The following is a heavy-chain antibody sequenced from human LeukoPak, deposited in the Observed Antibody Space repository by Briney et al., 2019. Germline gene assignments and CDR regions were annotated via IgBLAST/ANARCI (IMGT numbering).Heavy chain of an antibody. CDR3: ARVRGWNFYFDY. CDR1: GGSISSSSYY. D-gene: IGHD1-7*01. J-gene: IGHJ4*02. V-gene: IGHV4-39*07. Sequence: PSETLSLTCTVSGGSISSSSYYWGWIRQPPGKGLEWIGSIYYSGSTYYNPSLKSRVTISVDTSKNQFSLKLSSVTAADTAVYYCARVRGWNFYFDYWGQGTLVTVSS. CDR2: IYYSGST.